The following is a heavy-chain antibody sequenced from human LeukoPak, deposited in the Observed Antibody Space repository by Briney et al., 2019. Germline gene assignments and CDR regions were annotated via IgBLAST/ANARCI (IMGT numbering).Heavy chain of an antibody. J-gene: IGHJ4*02. CDR1: GYSFTNYA. CDR3: ARGEGSYFPHY. Sequence: GASVKVSCKASGYSFTNYAFHWVRQAPGQSLEWMGWIHTGNGFTRYSQKFQGRVTITRDTSASTAYMELSSLGSEDTAVYYCARGEGSYFPHYWGQGTLVTVSS. V-gene: IGHV1-3*04. CDR2: IHTGNGFT. D-gene: IGHD1-26*01.